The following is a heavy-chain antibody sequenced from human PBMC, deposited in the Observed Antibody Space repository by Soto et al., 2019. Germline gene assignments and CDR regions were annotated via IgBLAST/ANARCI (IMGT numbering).Heavy chain of an antibody. J-gene: IGHJ5*02. CDR1: GGSISSGGYF. CDR3: ASGPDSYDISGYFEP. CDR2: MSYTGPN. Sequence: PSQTLSLTCTVSGGSISSGGYFWSWIRQRPGKGLEGIGYMSYTGPNHYTPSLQRRATISVETPETPLFLNLSSVTAADTAVYFCASGPDSYDISGYFEPRGQGTLVAVSS. D-gene: IGHD3-22*01. V-gene: IGHV4-31*03.